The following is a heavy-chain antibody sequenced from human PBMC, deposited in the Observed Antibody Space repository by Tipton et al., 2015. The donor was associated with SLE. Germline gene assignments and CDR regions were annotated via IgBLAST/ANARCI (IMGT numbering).Heavy chain of an antibody. D-gene: IGHD3-10*01. CDR2: VWFDGSNQ. J-gene: IGHJ4*02. Sequence: SLRLSCAASGFTFSSYSMNWVRQAPGMGLEWVAVVWFDGSNQYYTDSVKGRFTISRDNSKNTLYLQMNSLRAEDTAVYYCARDSAMVQGVTDYWCQGTLVTVSS. V-gene: IGHV3-33*08. CDR3: ARDSAMVQGVTDY. CDR1: GFTFSSYS.